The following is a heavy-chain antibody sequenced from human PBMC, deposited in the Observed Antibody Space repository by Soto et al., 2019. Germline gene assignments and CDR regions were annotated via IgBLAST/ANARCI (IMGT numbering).Heavy chain of an antibody. CDR2: IYHSGST. D-gene: IGHD1-26*01. CDR3: ARDRWQTHSGICAWFDP. V-gene: IGHV4-30-2*01. J-gene: IGHJ5*02. Sequence: QLQLQESGSGLVKPSQTLSLTCAVSGGSISSGAYSWSWIRQPPGKGLEWIGYIYHSGSTHYNPSLKSRVTRSIDKSKNQFSLKVTSVTAADTAVYYCARDRWQTHSGICAWFDPWGQGTLVTVSS. CDR1: GGSISSGAYS.